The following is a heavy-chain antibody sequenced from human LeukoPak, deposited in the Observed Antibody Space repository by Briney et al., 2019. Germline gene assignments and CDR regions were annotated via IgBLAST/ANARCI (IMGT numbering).Heavy chain of an antibody. D-gene: IGHD3-3*01. Sequence: ASVKVSCKASGYTFTSYGISWVRQAPGQGLEWMGWISAYNGNTNYAQKLQGRVTMTTDTSTSTAYMELRSLRSDDTVVYYCARGGTRSYDFWSGPNWFDPWGQGTLVTVSS. V-gene: IGHV1-18*01. CDR1: GYTFTSYG. CDR2: ISAYNGNT. J-gene: IGHJ5*02. CDR3: ARGGTRSYDFWSGPNWFDP.